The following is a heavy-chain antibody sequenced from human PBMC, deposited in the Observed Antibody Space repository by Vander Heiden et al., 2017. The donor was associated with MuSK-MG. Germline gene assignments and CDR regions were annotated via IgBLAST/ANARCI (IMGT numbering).Heavy chain of an antibody. V-gene: IGHV3-30-3*01. J-gene: IGHJ3*02. CDR2: IAYDGSNK. CDR1: GFTFISYA. Sequence: QVQLVESGGGVVQPGRSLRLSCAASGFTFISYAMHWVRQAPGKGLEWVAVIAYDGSNKYYADSVKGRFTISRDNSKNTLYLQMNSLRAEDTAVYYCARGYIVGAITGAFDIWGQGTMVTVSS. D-gene: IGHD1-26*01. CDR3: ARGYIVGAITGAFDI.